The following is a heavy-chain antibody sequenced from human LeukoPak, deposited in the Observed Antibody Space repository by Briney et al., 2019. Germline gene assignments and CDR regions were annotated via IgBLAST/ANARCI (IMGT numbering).Heavy chain of an antibody. D-gene: IGHD6-19*01. CDR3: ARDRIAVAGTSKGFDP. J-gene: IGHJ5*02. CDR1: GYTFTSYY. V-gene: IGHV1-46*01. Sequence: ASVKVSCKASGYTFTSYYMHWVRQAPGQGLEWMGIINPSGGSTSYAQKFRGRVTMTRDTSTSTVYMELSSLRSEDTAVYYCARDRIAVAGTSKGFDPWGQGTLVTVSS. CDR2: INPSGGST.